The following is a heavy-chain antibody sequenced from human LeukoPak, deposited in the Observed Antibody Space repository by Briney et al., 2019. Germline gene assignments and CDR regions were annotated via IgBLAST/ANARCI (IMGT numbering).Heavy chain of an antibody. V-gene: IGHV1-46*01. CDR3: ARVGHYYDSSGYFDY. D-gene: IGHD3-22*01. CDR2: INPSGGST. Sequence: ASVKVSCKASGYTFTSYYMHWVRQAPGQGLEWMGIINPSGGSTSYAQKFQGRVTMTRDTSTSTVYMELSSLRSEDTAEYYCARVGHYYDSSGYFDYWGQGTLVTVSS. J-gene: IGHJ4*02. CDR1: GYTFTSYY.